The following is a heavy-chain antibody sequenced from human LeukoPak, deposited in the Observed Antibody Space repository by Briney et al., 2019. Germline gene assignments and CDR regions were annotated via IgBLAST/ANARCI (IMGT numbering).Heavy chain of an antibody. CDR1: GGSFSGYY. CDR3: ARDPFYYDFWSGYKQNWFDP. Sequence: PSETLSLTCAVYGGSFSGYYWSWIRQPPGKGLEWIGEINHSGSTNYNPSLKSRVTISVDTSKNQFSLKLSSVTAADTAVYYCARDPFYYDFWSGYKQNWFDPWGQGTLVTVSS. CDR2: INHSGST. D-gene: IGHD3-3*01. V-gene: IGHV4-34*01. J-gene: IGHJ5*02.